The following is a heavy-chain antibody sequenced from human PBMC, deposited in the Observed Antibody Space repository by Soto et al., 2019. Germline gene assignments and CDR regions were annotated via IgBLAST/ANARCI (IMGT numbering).Heavy chain of an antibody. CDR1: GGSISSYY. CDR2: IYYSGST. Sequence: SETLSLTCTVSGGSISSYYWSWIRQPPGKGLEWIGYIYYSGSTNYNPSLKSRVTISVDTSKNQFSLKLSSVTAADTAVYYCASGRRSGWYEWDYYYMDVWRKGTTVTVS. J-gene: IGHJ6*03. CDR3: ASGRRSGWYEWDYYYMDV. D-gene: IGHD6-19*01. V-gene: IGHV4-59*08.